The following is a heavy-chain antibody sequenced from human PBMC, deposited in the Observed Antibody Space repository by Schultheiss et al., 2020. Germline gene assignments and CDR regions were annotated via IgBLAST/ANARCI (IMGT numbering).Heavy chain of an antibody. CDR1: GFTFEAYN. J-gene: IGHJ6*02. CDR2: IKQDGSEK. Sequence: GGSLRLSCVASGFTFEAYNMFWVRLPPGKGLEWVANIKQDGSEKYYVDSVKGRFTISRDNSKNTLYLQMNSLRAEDTAVYYCARDNGDSAFFSYYGMDGWGPGTTVTVSS. CDR3: ARDNGDSAFFSYYGMDG. D-gene: IGHD4-17*01. V-gene: IGHV3-7*01.